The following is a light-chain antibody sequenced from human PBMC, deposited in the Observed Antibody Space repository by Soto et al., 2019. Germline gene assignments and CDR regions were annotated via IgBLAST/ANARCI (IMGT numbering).Light chain of an antibody. Sequence: IHLPQSPSFPSASVGDRVTIPCRASQGITNHLAWYQQKPGKAPKLLIYAASTLQSGVPSRFSGSGSGTEFTLTISSLQPEDFASYYCQQLDSCPLTFGQGTRLEIK. CDR3: QQLDSCPLT. J-gene: IGKJ5*01. V-gene: IGKV1-9*01. CDR2: AAS. CDR1: QGITNH.